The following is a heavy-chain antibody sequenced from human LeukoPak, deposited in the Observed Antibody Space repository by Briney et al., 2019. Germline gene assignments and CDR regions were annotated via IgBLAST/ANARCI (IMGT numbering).Heavy chain of an antibody. Sequence: SETLSLTCSASGGSITSYYWSWIRQPPGMGLEWIGYIYYSGSTNYNPSLKSRVTISVDTSKNQFSLKLSSVTAADTAVYYCARHGVAVARRLDFWGQGTLVTVSS. J-gene: IGHJ4*02. D-gene: IGHD6-19*01. CDR3: ARHGVAVARRLDF. V-gene: IGHV4-59*08. CDR2: IYYSGST. CDR1: GGSITSYY.